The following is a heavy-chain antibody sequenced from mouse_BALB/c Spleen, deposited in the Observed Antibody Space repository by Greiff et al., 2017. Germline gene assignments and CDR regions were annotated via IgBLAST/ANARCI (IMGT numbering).Heavy chain of an antibody. CDR3: ARQRTTTDTVAY. CDR1: GFTFSSYA. D-gene: IGHD1-2*01. J-gene: IGHJ3*01. CDR2: ISSGGSYT. Sequence: DVKLVESGGGLVKPGGSLKLSCAASGFTFSSYAMSWVRQTPEKRLEWVATISSGGSYTYYPDSVKGRFTISRDNAKNTLYLQMSSLRSEDTAMYYCARQRTTTDTVAYWGQGTLVTVSA. V-gene: IGHV5-9-3*01.